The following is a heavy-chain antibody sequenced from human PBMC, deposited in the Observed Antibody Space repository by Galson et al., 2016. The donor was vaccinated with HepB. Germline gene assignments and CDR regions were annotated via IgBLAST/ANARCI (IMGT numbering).Heavy chain of an antibody. CDR3: ARSGYYYDSSGWAWYFDL. J-gene: IGHJ2*01. D-gene: IGHD3-22*01. CDR1: GGSISSSGYY. V-gene: IGHV4-39*01. Sequence: LSLTCTVSGGSISSSGYYWGWIRQPPGKGLEWIGSIYYSGTTYHNPSLESRVTISVDTSKNQFSLKLNSVTAADTAVFYCARSGYYYDSSGWAWYFDLWGRGTLVTVSS. CDR2: IYYSGTT.